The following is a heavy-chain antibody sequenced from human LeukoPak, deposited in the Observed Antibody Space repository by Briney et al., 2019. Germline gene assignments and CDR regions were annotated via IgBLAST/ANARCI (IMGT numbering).Heavy chain of an antibody. D-gene: IGHD3-22*01. Sequence: GGSLRPSCAASGFTFSSYSMNWVRQAPGKGLEWVAVISYDGSNKYYADSVKGRFTISRDNSKNTLYLQMNSLRAEDTAVYYCARDRARYYDSYNAFDIWGQGTMVTVSS. CDR3: ARDRARYYDSYNAFDI. J-gene: IGHJ3*02. CDR2: ISYDGSNK. CDR1: GFTFSSYS. V-gene: IGHV3-30*03.